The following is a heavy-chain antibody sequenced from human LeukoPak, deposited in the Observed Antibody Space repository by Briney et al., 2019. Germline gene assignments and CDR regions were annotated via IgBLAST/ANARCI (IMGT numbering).Heavy chain of an antibody. CDR1: GGSISSSSYY. V-gene: IGHV4-39*07. D-gene: IGHD1-26*01. CDR2: IYYSGST. CDR3: ARLGLTRDAFDI. Sequence: PSETLSLTCTVSGGSISSSSYYWGWIRQPPGKGLEWIGSIYYSGSTYYNPSLKSRVTISVDTSKNQFSLKLSSVTAADTAVFYCARLGLTRDAFDIWGHGTMVTVSS. J-gene: IGHJ3*02.